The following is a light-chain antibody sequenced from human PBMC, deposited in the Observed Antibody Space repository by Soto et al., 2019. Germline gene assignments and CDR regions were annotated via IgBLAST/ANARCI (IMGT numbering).Light chain of an antibody. V-gene: IGKV3-11*01. CDR3: QVSSSRPST. Sequence: EIMVTQSPAALSLSPGERATLSCRASQSVSSYLAWYQHKPGQAPRLLIYAASNRATGIPARFSGSGSETEFTLTIIILQAEDVARYYCQVSSSRPSTFGQGTRVDIK. CDR1: QSVSSY. J-gene: IGKJ1*01. CDR2: AAS.